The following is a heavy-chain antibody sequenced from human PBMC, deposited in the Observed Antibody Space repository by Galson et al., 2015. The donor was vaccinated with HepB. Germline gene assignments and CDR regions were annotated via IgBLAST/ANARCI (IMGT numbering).Heavy chain of an antibody. D-gene: IGHD3-16*01. Sequence: SCAASGFTFDDYGMSWVRQAPGKGLEWISNINWSGSSTSYADSVKGRFTISRDNAQNSLYLQMNSLRAEDTALYYCARCCDYVWGHNWFDPWGQGTLVSVSS. CDR3: ARCCDYVWGHNWFDP. V-gene: IGHV3-20*04. CDR1: GFTFDDYG. J-gene: IGHJ5*02. CDR2: INWSGSST.